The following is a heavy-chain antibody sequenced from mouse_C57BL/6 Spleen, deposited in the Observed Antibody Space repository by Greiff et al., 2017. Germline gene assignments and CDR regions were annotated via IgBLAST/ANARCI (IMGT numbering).Heavy chain of an antibody. J-gene: IGHJ2*01. Sequence: VQLQQSGAELVKPGASVKLSCKASGYTFTSYWMQWVKQRPGQGLEWIGEIDPSDSYTNYNQKFKGKATLTVDTSSSTAYMQLSSLTSEDSAVYYCARGSDVDYWGQGTTLTVSS. V-gene: IGHV1-50*01. CDR2: IDPSDSYT. CDR3: ARGSDVDY. CDR1: GYTFTSYW.